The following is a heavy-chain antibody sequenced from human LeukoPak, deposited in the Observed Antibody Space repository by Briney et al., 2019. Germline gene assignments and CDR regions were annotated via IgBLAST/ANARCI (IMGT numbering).Heavy chain of an antibody. CDR1: GFTFSGFG. D-gene: IGHD4-23*01. V-gene: IGHV3-33*01. CDR3: ARGRGADYGGNSGYFDY. J-gene: IGHJ4*02. CDR2: IWYDGSNK. Sequence: GGSLRLSCAASGFTFSGFGMHWVRQAPGKGLEWVAVIWYDGSNKYFADSVKGRFTISRDNPKNTLYVQMNSLRAEDTAVYYCARGRGADYGGNSGYFDYWGQGTLVTVSS.